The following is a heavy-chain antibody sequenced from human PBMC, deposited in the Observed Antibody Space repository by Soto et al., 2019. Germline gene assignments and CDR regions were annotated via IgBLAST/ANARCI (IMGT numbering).Heavy chain of an antibody. CDR1: GFTFSNAW. Sequence: GGSLRLSCAASGFTFSNAWMSWVRQAPGKGLEWVGRIKSKTDGGTTDYAAPVKGRFTISRDDSKNTLYLQMNSLKTEDTAVYYCTTGPAYYDFWSGYYPSWGQGTLVTSPQ. CDR2: IKSKTDGGTT. CDR3: TTGPAYYDFWSGYYPS. D-gene: IGHD3-3*01. V-gene: IGHV3-15*01. J-gene: IGHJ5*02.